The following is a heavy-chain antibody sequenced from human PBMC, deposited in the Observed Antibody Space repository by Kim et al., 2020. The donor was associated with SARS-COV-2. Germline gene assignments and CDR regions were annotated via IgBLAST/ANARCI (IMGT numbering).Heavy chain of an antibody. Sequence: GGSLRLSCAASGFIFSDHYMDWVRQAPGKGLVWVGRSRNKANHYTTEYAASVKGRFTISRDDSKNSLYLQMNSLRTEDTAVYYCAREAPQDSNFDFWGQGTLVTVSS. V-gene: IGHV3-72*01. CDR3: AREAPQDSNFDF. CDR2: SRNKANHYTT. J-gene: IGHJ4*02. D-gene: IGHD3-22*01. CDR1: GFIFSDHY.